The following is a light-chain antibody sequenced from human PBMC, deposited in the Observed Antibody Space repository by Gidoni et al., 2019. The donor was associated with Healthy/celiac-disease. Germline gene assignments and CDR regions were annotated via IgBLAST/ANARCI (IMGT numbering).Light chain of an antibody. CDR3: QQYDNLPPLT. CDR2: DAS. J-gene: IGKJ4*01. Sequence: DIQMTQSPSSLSASVGDRVTITCQASQDISNYLNWYQQKPGKAPKLLIYDASNLETGVPSRFSGSGSGTDFTFTISSLQPEDIATYYCQQYDNLPPLTFGGGTKVELQ. V-gene: IGKV1-33*01. CDR1: QDISNY.